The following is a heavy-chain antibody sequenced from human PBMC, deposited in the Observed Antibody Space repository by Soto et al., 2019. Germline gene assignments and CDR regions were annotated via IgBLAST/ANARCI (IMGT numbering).Heavy chain of an antibody. V-gene: IGHV4-4*07. CDR3: ARINGGSPDF. D-gene: IGHD2-15*01. J-gene: IGHJ4*02. Sequence: SETLSLTCTVSGGSMNAHFWSWIRQSAGKGLNWIGHIHVSGITTYNPSLKSRVTMSLDPPKNQLSLKLTSMTAADTAVYYCARINGGSPDFWGQGTLVTVSS. CDR1: GGSMNAHF. CDR2: IHVSGIT.